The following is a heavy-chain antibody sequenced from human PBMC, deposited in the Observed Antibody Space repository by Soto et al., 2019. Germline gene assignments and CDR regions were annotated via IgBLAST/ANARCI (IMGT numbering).Heavy chain of an antibody. D-gene: IGHD6-19*01. CDR1: GYSFSSYW. V-gene: IGHV5-51*01. Sequence: GESLKTSCQDSGYSFSSYWIGWVRQMPGKGLEWMAFIDPHSNTRYSPSFEGQITISADKSISTAYLQWSSLKASDTAIYYCARRTYTSGWRHYFDYWGQGTLVTVSS. CDR3: ARRTYTSGWRHYFDY. J-gene: IGHJ4*02. CDR2: IDPHSNT.